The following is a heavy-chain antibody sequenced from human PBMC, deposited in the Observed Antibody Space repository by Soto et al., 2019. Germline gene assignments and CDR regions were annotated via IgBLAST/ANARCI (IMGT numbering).Heavy chain of an antibody. D-gene: IGHD4-17*01. CDR2: IIPIFGTA. V-gene: IGHV1-69*12. J-gene: IGHJ6*02. CDR1: GGTFSSYA. CDR3: SRDRSSTTVTTRDICYYCDGMAV. Sequence: QVQLVQSGAEVKKPGSSVKVSCKASGGTFSSYAISWVRQAHGQGLEWLGGIIPIFGTANYAQKCQGRVTITADASTSTAYMELSSLRSEDTAVYYCSRDRSSTTVTTRDICYYCDGMAVCGQGATVTVSS.